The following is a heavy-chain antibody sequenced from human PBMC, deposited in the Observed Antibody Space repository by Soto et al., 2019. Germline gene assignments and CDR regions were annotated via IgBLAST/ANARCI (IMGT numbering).Heavy chain of an antibody. CDR2: IYPGDSDT. CDR3: ARQGVCSGGSCYSYYYYMDV. Sequence: GESLKISCKGSGYSFTSYWIGWVRQMPGKGLEWMGIIYPGDSDTRYSPSFQGQVTISADKSISTAYLQWSSLKASDTAMYYCARQGVCSGGSCYSYYYYMDVWGKGTTVTVSS. J-gene: IGHJ6*03. D-gene: IGHD2-15*01. CDR1: GYSFTSYW. V-gene: IGHV5-51*01.